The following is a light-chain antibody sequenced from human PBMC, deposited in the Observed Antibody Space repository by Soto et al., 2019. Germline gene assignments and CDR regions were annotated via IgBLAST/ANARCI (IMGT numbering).Light chain of an antibody. V-gene: IGKV1-33*01. CDR1: QDIRTS. J-gene: IGKJ3*01. CDR2: GAS. CDR3: QHYNNLPPFT. Sequence: DLQMTQSPSSLSASVGARVSITCQASQDIRTSLSWFQHKPGIATKLLIYGASYLETGVPSRFRGSGSGTDFTFTITSLQPEDIATYYCQHYNNLPPFTFGPGTIVDIK.